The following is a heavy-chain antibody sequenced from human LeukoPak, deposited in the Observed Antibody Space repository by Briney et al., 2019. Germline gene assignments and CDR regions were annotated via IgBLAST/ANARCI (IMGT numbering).Heavy chain of an antibody. CDR1: GGSISSGGYY. Sequence: SETLSLTCTVSGGSISSGGYYWSWIRQHPGKGLEWIGYIYYSGSTYYNPSLKSRVTISVDTSKNQFSLKLSSVTAAYTAVYYCARSRWVDIVATIPSYYMDVWGKGTTVTVSS. J-gene: IGHJ6*03. D-gene: IGHD5-12*01. CDR3: ARSRWVDIVATIPSYYMDV. CDR2: IYYSGST. V-gene: IGHV4-31*03.